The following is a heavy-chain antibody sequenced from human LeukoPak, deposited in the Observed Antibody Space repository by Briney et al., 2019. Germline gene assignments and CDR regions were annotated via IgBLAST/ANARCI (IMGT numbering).Heavy chain of an antibody. V-gene: IGHV4-39*07. J-gene: IGHJ4*02. D-gene: IGHD3-10*01. CDR2: IYYSGST. CDR1: GGSISSSSYY. Sequence: SETLSLTCTVSGGSISSSSYYWGWIRQPPGKGLEWIGSIYYSGSTYYNPSLKSRVTISVDTSKNQFSLKLKLVTAADTAVYYCARAGWFGELYGPLDYWGQGTLVTVSS. CDR3: ARAGWFGELYGPLDY.